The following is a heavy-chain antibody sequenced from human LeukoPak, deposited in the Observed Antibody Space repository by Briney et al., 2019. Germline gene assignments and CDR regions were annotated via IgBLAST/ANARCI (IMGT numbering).Heavy chain of an antibody. CDR2: ISGGGDTT. CDR1: GFTFSSYE. V-gene: IGHV3-48*03. J-gene: IGHJ4*02. D-gene: IGHD1-26*01. CDR3: AIPYKGVGATFDY. Sequence: GGSLRLSCAASGFTFSSYEMTWVRQAPGKGLEWVSYISGGGDTTYYADSVKGRFTISRDNAQNSLYLQMTGLTADDTAIYYCAIPYKGVGATFDYWGQGTLVTVSS.